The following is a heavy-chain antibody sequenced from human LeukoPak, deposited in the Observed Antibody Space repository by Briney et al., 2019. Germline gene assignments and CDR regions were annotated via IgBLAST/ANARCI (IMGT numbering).Heavy chain of an antibody. J-gene: IGHJ4*02. Sequence: SETLSLTCTVSGASIRDYYWSWIRQPAGKGLEWIGRIIPSGTTNYNPSPESRVTMSVETSKNQFSLKLSSVTAADAAVYYCAKEGAAPGPDFDYWGQGTLVIVSS. CDR1: GASIRDYY. V-gene: IGHV4-4*07. D-gene: IGHD6-13*01. CDR3: AKEGAAPGPDFDY. CDR2: IIPSGTT.